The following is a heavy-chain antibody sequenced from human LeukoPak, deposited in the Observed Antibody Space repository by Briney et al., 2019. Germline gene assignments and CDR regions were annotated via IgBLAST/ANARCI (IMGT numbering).Heavy chain of an antibody. CDR1: GFTFSSYA. D-gene: IGHD3-9*01. CDR3: AKDSSSYDWAYMDV. V-gene: IGHV3-23*01. Sequence: PGGSLRLSCAASGFTFSSYAMSWVRQAPGKGLEWVSVISGSGVRTYYADSVKGRFTISRDNSKNTLYLQMNSLRAEATAVYYCAKDSSSYDWAYMDVWGKGTTVTVSS. CDR2: ISGSGVRT. J-gene: IGHJ6*03.